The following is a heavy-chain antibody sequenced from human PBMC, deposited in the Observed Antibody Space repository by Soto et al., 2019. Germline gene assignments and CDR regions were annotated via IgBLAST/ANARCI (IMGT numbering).Heavy chain of an antibody. CDR1: GYSFTSYW. Sequence: PGESLKISCKGSGYSFTSYWIGWVRQMPGKGLEWMGIIYPGDSDTRYSPSFQGQVTISADKSISTAYLQWSSLKASDTAMYYCARHEGSILPNGNYYYGMDVWGQGTTVTVSS. CDR2: IYPGDSDT. CDR3: ARHEGSILPNGNYYYGMDV. J-gene: IGHJ6*02. D-gene: IGHD1-1*01. V-gene: IGHV5-51*01.